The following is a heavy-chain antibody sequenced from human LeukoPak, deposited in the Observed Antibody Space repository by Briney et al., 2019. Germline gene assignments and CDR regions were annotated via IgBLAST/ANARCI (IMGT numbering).Heavy chain of an antibody. V-gene: IGHV1-24*01. CDR3: ATTHWGSGAFDI. J-gene: IGHJ3*02. CDR1: GYTLTELS. D-gene: IGHD7-27*01. Sequence: SVKVSCKVSGYTLTELSMHWVRQAPGKGLEWMGGFDPEDGETIYAQKFQGRVTMTEDTSTDTAYMELSSLRSEDTAVYYCATTHWGSGAFDIWGQGTMVTVSS. CDR2: FDPEDGET.